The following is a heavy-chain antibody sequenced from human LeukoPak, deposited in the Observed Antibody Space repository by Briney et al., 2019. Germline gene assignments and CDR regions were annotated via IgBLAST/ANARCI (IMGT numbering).Heavy chain of an antibody. CDR2: ISSNGGST. D-gene: IGHD2-2*01. CDR1: GFTFSSYA. J-gene: IGHJ4*02. Sequence: GGSLRLSCAASGFTFSSYAMHWVRQAPGKGLEYVSAISSNGGSTYYANSVKGRFTISRDNSKNTLYLQMGSLRAEDMAVYYCARGDLLPPYFDYWGQGTLVTVPS. CDR3: ARGDLLPPYFDY. V-gene: IGHV3-64*01.